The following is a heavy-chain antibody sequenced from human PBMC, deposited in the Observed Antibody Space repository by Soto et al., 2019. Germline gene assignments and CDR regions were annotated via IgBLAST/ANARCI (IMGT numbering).Heavy chain of an antibody. J-gene: IGHJ4*02. CDR2: IIPIFGTA. V-gene: IGHV1-69*01. CDR3: ARGRDTAMVNPTLGY. Sequence: QVQLVQSGAEVKKPGSSVKVSCKASGGTFSSYAISWVRQAPGQGLEWMGGIIPIFGTANYAQKFQGRVTITADESTSTADLELSSLRSEDTAVYYCARGRDTAMVNPTLGYWGQGTLVTVSS. D-gene: IGHD5-18*01. CDR1: GGTFSSYA.